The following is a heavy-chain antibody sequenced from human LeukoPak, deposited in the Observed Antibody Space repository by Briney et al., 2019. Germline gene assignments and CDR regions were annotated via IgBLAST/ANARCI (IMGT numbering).Heavy chain of an antibody. CDR1: GFNFSSNW. V-gene: IGHV3-7*01. Sequence: GGSLRLSCAASGFNFSSNWMTWVRQAPGKGLEWVANIKQDGFEKYYVDSVKGRFTISRDNGKNSLYLQMNSLRAEDTAVYYCACSSTSQYYYYFYYMDVWGKGTMVTVSS. D-gene: IGHD2-2*01. CDR2: IKQDGFEK. J-gene: IGHJ6*03. CDR3: ACSSTSQYYYYFYYMDV.